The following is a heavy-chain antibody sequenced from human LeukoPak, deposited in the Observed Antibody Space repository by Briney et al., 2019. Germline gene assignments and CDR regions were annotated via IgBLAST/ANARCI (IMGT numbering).Heavy chain of an antibody. Sequence: SETLSLTCTVSGGSIISSNYYWGWIRQPPGKGLEWIGSIYHSGSTYYNPSLKSRVTISVDTSKNQFSLKLSSVTAADTAVYYCARGTVTTVTPFDYWGQGTLVTVSS. D-gene: IGHD4-17*01. CDR2: IYHSGST. CDR3: ARGTVTTVTPFDY. V-gene: IGHV4-39*07. J-gene: IGHJ4*02. CDR1: GGSIISSNYY.